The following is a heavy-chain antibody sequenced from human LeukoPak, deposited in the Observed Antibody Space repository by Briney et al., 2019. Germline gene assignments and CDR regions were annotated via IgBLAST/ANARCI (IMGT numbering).Heavy chain of an antibody. Sequence: GGSLRLSCAASGFTFSSYAMSWVRQAPGKGLEWVSAISGSGGSTYYADSVKGRFTISRDNSNNTLYLQMNSLRAEDTAVYYCAKVYSSGLYYFDYWGQGTLVTVSS. CDR1: GFTFSSYA. V-gene: IGHV3-23*01. J-gene: IGHJ4*02. D-gene: IGHD6-19*01. CDR2: ISGSGGST. CDR3: AKVYSSGLYYFDY.